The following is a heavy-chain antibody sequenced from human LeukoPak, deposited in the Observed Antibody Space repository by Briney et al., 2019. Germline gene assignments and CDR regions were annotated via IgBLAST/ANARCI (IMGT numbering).Heavy chain of an antibody. CDR2: IYYSGRI. Sequence: SETLSLTCTVSGGSTTSHYWSWIREPPGKGREWIGYIYYSGRIKYTTSLKSRVTISVDTSKNQFSLKLSSVTAADTAVYYCASGITPRTDYDFWSGYYLYYYYYYMDVWGKGTTVTVSS. V-gene: IGHV4-59*11. CDR3: ASGITPRTDYDFWSGYYLYYYYYYMDV. D-gene: IGHD3-3*01. J-gene: IGHJ6*03. CDR1: GGSTTSHY.